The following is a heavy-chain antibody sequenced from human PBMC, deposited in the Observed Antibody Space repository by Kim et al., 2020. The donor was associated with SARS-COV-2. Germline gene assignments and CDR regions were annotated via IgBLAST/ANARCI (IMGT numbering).Heavy chain of an antibody. Sequence: GGSLRLSCAASGFTFSSYSMNWVRQAPGKGLEWVSSISSSSSYIYYADSVKGRFTISRDNAKNSLYLQMNSLRAEDTAVYYCARDGGFCSSKRCGMDVWGQGTTVTVSS. J-gene: IGHJ6*02. CDR2: ISSSSSYI. CDR3: ARDGGFCSSKRCGMDV. D-gene: IGHD2-2*01. V-gene: IGHV3-21*01. CDR1: GFTFSSYS.